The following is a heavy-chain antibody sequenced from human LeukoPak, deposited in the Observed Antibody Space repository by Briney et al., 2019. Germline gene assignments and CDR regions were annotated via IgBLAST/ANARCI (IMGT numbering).Heavy chain of an antibody. CDR2: IHYSGSA. J-gene: IGHJ4*02. D-gene: IGHD2-2*01. CDR1: GGSISSYY. Sequence: SETLSLTCTVSGGSISSYYWSWMRQPPGKGLEWIGYIHYSGSANYNPSLKSRVTISVDTSKNQFSLKLSSVTAADTAVYYCARTRARGIVVVPAAKDYWGQGTLVTVSS. CDR3: ARTRARGIVVVPAAKDY. V-gene: IGHV4-59*12.